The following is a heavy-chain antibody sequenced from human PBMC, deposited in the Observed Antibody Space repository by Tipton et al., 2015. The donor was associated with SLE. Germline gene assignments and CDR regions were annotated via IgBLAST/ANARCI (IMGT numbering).Heavy chain of an antibody. CDR1: GGSFSGYY. V-gene: IGHV4-34*01. CDR2: INHSGST. Sequence: LRLSCAVYGGSFSGYYWSWIRQPPGKGLEWIGEINHSGSTNYNPSLKSRVTISVDTSKNQFSLKLSSVTAADTAVYYCARGSYSSGWYWNWYFDLWGRGTLVTVSS. J-gene: IGHJ2*01. D-gene: IGHD6-19*01. CDR3: ARGSYSSGWYWNWYFDL.